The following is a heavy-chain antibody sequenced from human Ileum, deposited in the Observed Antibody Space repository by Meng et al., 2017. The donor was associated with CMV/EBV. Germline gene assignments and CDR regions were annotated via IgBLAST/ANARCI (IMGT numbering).Heavy chain of an antibody. J-gene: IGHJ4*02. Sequence: SLSLSCAAPGLTVSDNYMNWVRRAPGKRLGWVAVMFSGGTTHYADSVKGRFIISRDNSKNTLYLQMNSLRPEDTAVYYCAGVIKWGYWGQGTLVTVSS. CDR1: GLTVSDNY. V-gene: IGHV3-66*02. CDR2: MFSGGTT. CDR3: AGVIKWGY. D-gene: IGHD5-12*01.